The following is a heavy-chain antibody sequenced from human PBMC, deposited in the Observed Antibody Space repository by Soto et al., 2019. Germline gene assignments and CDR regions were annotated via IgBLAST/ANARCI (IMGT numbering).Heavy chain of an antibody. CDR2: INHSGMT. D-gene: IGHD2-15*01. Sequence: PSETLSLTCAVYGGSFSVYSWSWIRQPPGKGLEWIGDINHSGMTHYNPSLESRVSMSVDSSKNQFSLKLNSVTAADTAMYYCAGTKCSGGSCYSWSLDYWGQGTPVTVSS. CDR3: AGTKCSGGSCYSWSLDY. J-gene: IGHJ4*02. CDR1: GGSFSVYS. V-gene: IGHV4-34*01.